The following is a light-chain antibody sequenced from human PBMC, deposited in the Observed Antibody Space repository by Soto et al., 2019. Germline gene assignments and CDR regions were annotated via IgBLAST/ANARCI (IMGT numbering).Light chain of an antibody. CDR1: SGHSSNA. Sequence: QSVLTQSPSASASLGASVKLTCTLSSGHSSNAIAWHQQQPEKGPRYLMRVNSEGSHIKGDGIPDRFSGSSSGAERYLTISSLQSEDEADYYCQTWGTGIQVVFGGGTKVTVL. CDR2: VNSEGSH. V-gene: IGLV4-69*01. CDR3: QTWGTGIQVV. J-gene: IGLJ2*01.